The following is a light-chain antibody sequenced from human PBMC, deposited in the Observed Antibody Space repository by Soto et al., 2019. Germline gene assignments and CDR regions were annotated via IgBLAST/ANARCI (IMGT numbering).Light chain of an antibody. CDR2: EVA. CDR1: SSDIGDYDY. CDR3: TSFTNDDTWV. Sequence: QSALTQPASVSGSPGQSITISCTGTSSDIGDYDYVSWFQQHPGKAPKVIIYEVAHRPSGVSHRFSGSKSGNMASLTISGLQAEDEADYYCTSFTNDDTWVFGGGTKVTVL. J-gene: IGLJ3*02. V-gene: IGLV2-14*01.